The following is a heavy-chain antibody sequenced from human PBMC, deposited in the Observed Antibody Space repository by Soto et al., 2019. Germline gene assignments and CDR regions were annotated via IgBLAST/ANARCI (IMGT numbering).Heavy chain of an antibody. CDR1: GFTFSNYA. CDR3: AKGTLDHFDY. CDR2: ISGSGDST. Sequence: VQLLESGGGLIQPGGSLRLSCAASGFTFSNYAMTWVRQAPGKGLEWVSVISGSGDSTYYADSVKGRFTLSRDNSDNTLSLQMNSLRVEDTAIYYCAKGTLDHFDYWGLGTLVTVSS. V-gene: IGHV3-23*01. D-gene: IGHD1-1*01. J-gene: IGHJ4*02.